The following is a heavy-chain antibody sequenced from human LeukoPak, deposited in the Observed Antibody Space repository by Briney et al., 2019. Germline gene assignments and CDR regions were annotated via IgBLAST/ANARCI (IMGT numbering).Heavy chain of an antibody. Sequence: ASVKVSCKASGYTFTTYFMHWVRQAPGQGLEWVGIINPSDGTTSYAQRFRGRVTMTRDTSTSTVYMELNSLRSDDTAVYYCARKPPVVPTTMPDNWGQGTLVTVSS. CDR2: INPSDGTT. D-gene: IGHD2-2*01. J-gene: IGHJ4*02. CDR1: GYTFTTYF. CDR3: ARKPPVVPTTMPDN. V-gene: IGHV1-46*01.